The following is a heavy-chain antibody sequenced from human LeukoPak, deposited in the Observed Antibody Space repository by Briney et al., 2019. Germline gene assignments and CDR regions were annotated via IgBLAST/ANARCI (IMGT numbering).Heavy chain of an antibody. CDR1: GDSVSSNSAA. V-gene: IGHV6-1*01. CDR3: ARVAVAGINYFDY. D-gene: IGHD6-19*01. Sequence: SQTLSLTCAISGDSVSSNSAAWNWIRQSPSRGLEWLGRTYYRSKWYNDYVVSVKSRITINPDTSKNQFSLQLSSVTAADTAVYYCARVAVAGINYFDYWGQGTLVTVSS. CDR2: TYYRSKWYN. J-gene: IGHJ4*02.